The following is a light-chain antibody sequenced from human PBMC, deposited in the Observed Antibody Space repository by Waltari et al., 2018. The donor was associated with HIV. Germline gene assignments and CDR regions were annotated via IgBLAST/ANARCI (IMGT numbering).Light chain of an antibody. CDR2: LNSDGSH. J-gene: IGLJ3*02. Sequence: QLVLTQSPSASASLGASVKLTCTLSSGHSSYAIAWHQQQPEKGPRYLMKLNSDGSHSKGDGIPDRFSGASSGAERYLTSSSLQAEDEADYYCQTWGTGIRVFGGGTKLTVL. CDR3: QTWGTGIRV. CDR1: SGHSSYA. V-gene: IGLV4-69*01.